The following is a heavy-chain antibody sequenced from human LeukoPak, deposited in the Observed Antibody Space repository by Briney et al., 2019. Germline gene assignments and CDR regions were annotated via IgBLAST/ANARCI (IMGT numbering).Heavy chain of an antibody. CDR3: ATNPGTYYYYYMDV. D-gene: IGHD1-1*01. CDR2: INPNSGGT. CDR1: GYTFTSYD. V-gene: IGHV1-2*02. Sequence: GASVKVSCKASGYTFTSYDINWVRQAPGQGLEWMGWINPNSGGTNYAQKFQGRVTMTRDTSISTAYMELSRLRSDDTAVYYCATNPGTYYYYYMDVWGKGTTVTVSS. J-gene: IGHJ6*03.